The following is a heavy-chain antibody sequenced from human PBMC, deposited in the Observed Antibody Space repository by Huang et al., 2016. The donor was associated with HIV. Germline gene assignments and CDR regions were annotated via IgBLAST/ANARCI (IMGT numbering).Heavy chain of an antibody. Sequence: QVQLQQWGAGLLKPSETLSLTCAVYGGSFSAYYWGWLRQPPGKGLEWIGEINHSGSTKYNPSLKSRVIIAVDTSKNQFSLKLSSVTAADTAVYYCARGAVRYFDRGGTRYYGMDVWGQGTTVTVSS. D-gene: IGHD3-9*01. V-gene: IGHV4-34*01. CDR3: ARGAVRYFDRGGTRYYGMDV. CDR2: INHSGST. J-gene: IGHJ6*02. CDR1: GGSFSAYY.